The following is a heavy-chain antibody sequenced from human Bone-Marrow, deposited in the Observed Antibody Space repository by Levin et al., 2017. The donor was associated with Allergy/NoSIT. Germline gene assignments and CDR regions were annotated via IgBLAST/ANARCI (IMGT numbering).Heavy chain of an antibody. D-gene: IGHD1-26*01. CDR2: MNPNSGNT. J-gene: IGHJ6*02. V-gene: IGHV1-8*01. CDR3: ARGPGATPFVNYYYYGMDV. CDR1: GYTFTSYD. Sequence: ASVKVSCKASGYTFTSYDINWVRQATGQGLEWMGWMNPNSGNTGYAQKFQGRVTMTRNTSISTAYMELSSLRSEDTAVYYCARGPGATPFVNYYYYGMDVWGQGTTVTVSS.